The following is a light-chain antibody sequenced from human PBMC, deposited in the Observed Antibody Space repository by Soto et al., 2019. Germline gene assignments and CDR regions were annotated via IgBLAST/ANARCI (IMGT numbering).Light chain of an antibody. V-gene: IGKV1-17*01. Sequence: QMTKSPSSLSASVGDRITITCRASRDIGGDLSWYQQKPGKAPTLLIYAASNLQSGVPSRFSGSGSGTEFTLTISSLQPDDFATYYCQQYNSYWTFGQGTKVDI. CDR3: QQYNSYWT. CDR1: RDIGGD. CDR2: AAS. J-gene: IGKJ1*01.